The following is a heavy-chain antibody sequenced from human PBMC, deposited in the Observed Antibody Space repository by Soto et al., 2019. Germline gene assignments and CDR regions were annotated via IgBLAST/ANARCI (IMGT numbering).Heavy chain of an antibody. Sequence: PSETLSLTCTVSGGSISSSSYYWGWIRQPPGKGLEWIGGIYYSGSTYYNPSLKSRVTISVDTSKNQFSLKLSSVTAADTAVYYCARHVSLRSTHFDYWGQGTLVTVSS. V-gene: IGHV4-39*01. CDR1: GGSISSSSYY. CDR2: IYYSGST. D-gene: IGHD4-17*01. CDR3: ARHVSLRSTHFDY. J-gene: IGHJ4*02.